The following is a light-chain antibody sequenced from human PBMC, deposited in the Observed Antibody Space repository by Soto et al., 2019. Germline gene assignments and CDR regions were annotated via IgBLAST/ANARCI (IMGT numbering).Light chain of an antibody. CDR2: VAY. J-gene: IGKJ5*01. CDR3: QQRHMWPIT. V-gene: IGKV3-11*01. CDR1: QSFRGL. Sequence: EVVLTQSPGTLSLSSGERATLSCRASQSFRGLLAWYQQKPGQAPRLLIYVAYNRATGIPPRFSGSGSGTDFTLTISSLEPEDSAVYYCQQRHMWPITFGQGTRLEIK.